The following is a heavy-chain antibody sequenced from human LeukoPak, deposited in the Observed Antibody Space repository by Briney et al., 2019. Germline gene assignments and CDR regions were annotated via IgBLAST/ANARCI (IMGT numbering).Heavy chain of an antibody. CDR1: GFTVSSNF. D-gene: IGHD5-24*01. J-gene: IGHJ4*02. V-gene: IGHV3-66*01. CDR2: IYTGGST. Sequence: GGSLRLSCAASGFTVSSNFMSWVRQVPGKGLEWVSVIYTGGSTYFIDSVKGRFTISRDNSKNTLYLQMNSLRAEDTAVYYCARGNGYNSAFDYWGQGTLVTVSS. CDR3: ARGNGYNSAFDY.